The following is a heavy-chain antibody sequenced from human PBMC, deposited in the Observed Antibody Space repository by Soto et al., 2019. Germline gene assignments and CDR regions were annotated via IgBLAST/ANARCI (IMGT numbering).Heavy chain of an antibody. CDR2: IIPIFGTA. J-gene: IGHJ3*02. D-gene: IGHD3-10*01. CDR3: ARDRASAFDI. Sequence: GASVKVSCKASGGTFSSYAISWVRQAPGQGLEWMGGIIPIFGTANYAQKFQGRVTITADESTSTAYMELSSLRSEDTAVYYCARDRASAFDIWGQGTMVTVSS. V-gene: IGHV1-69*13. CDR1: GGTFSSYA.